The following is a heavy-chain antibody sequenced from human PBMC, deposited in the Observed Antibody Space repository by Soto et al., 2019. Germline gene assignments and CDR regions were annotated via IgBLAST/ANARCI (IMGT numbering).Heavy chain of an antibody. CDR2: ISGSGANM. V-gene: IGHV3-21*01. D-gene: IGHD2-2*01. CDR1: GFSLNTYT. J-gene: IGHJ5*02. CDR3: ARDVTSWFDP. Sequence: GGSLRLSCAASGFSLNTYTMNWVRQAPGKGLEWVSSISGSGANMYYADSVRGRFTISRDNAKNSLYLELNSLRAEDTAVYYCARDVTSWFDPWGQGTLVTVSS.